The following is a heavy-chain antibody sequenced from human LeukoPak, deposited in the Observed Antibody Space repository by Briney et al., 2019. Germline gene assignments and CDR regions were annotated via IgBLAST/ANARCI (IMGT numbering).Heavy chain of an antibody. CDR2: INHSGST. V-gene: IGHV4-34*01. J-gene: IGHJ4*02. CDR1: GGSFSGYY. Sequence: PSETLSLTCAVYGGSFSGYYWSWIRQPPGKGLVWIGEINHSGSTNYNPSLKSRVTISVDTSKSQFSLKLNSMTAADTAVCYCARGAQTYYDKAPVDYWGQGTLVTVSS. D-gene: IGHD3-22*01. CDR3: ARGAQTYYDKAPVDY.